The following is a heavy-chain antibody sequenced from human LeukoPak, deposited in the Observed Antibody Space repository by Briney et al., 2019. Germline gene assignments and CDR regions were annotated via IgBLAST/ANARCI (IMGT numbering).Heavy chain of an antibody. Sequence: QPGGSLRLSCVASGFTFSSYWMHWVRQDPRKGLVWVSRISGDGRNINYADSVRGRFTISRDNTKNTLYLQMNTLRGEDTAVYYCTRDLMDYDVSTGLHHYYMDVWGQGTTVTVSS. V-gene: IGHV3-74*01. J-gene: IGHJ6*02. CDR2: ISGDGRNI. CDR1: GFTFSSYW. CDR3: TRDLMDYDVSTGLHHYYMDV. D-gene: IGHD3-9*01.